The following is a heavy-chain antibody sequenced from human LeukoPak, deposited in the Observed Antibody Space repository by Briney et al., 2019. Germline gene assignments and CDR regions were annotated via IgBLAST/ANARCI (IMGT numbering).Heavy chain of an antibody. CDR3: ARDQRGRYCSSTSCDNWFDP. V-gene: IGHV4-39*02. J-gene: IGHJ5*02. D-gene: IGHD2-2*01. CDR2: VYYAGNT. CDR1: GGSISSSSYY. Sequence: PSETLSLTCNVSGGSISSSSYYWGWIRQPPGKGLEWIGSVYYAGNTYYDPSLKSRVTISVDTSKNQFSLKLSSVTAADTAVYYCARDQRGRYCSSTSCDNWFDPWGQGTLVTVSS.